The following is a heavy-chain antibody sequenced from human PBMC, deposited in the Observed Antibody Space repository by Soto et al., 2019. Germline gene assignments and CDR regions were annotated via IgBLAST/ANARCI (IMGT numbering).Heavy chain of an antibody. CDR2: IYTSGST. Sequence: SETLSLTCTVSGDSLGYYYWNWIRQTPDKGLEWIGRIYTSGSTNYNPSLKSRVTMSVDTSKNQFSLKLSSVTAADTAVYYCARGTFITMVRGVRGGGWFDPWGQGTLVTVSS. CDR1: GDSLGYYY. J-gene: IGHJ5*02. D-gene: IGHD3-10*01. V-gene: IGHV4-4*07. CDR3: ARGTFITMVRGVRGGGWFDP.